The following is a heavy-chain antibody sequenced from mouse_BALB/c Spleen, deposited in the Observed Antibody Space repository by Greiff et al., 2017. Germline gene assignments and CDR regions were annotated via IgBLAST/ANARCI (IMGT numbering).Heavy chain of an antibody. CDR2: IAPGSGST. Sequence: DLVKPGASVKLSCKASGYTFTSYWINWLKQRPGQGLEWIGRIAPGSGSTYYNEMFKGKATLTVDTSSSTAYIQLSSLSSEDSAVYFCAKGGRYDAMDYWGQGTSVTVSS. CDR3: AKGGRYDAMDY. J-gene: IGHJ4*01. V-gene: IGHV1S41*01. CDR1: GYTFTSYW.